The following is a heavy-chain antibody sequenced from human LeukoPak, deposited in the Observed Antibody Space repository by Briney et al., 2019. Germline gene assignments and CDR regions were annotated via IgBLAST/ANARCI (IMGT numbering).Heavy chain of an antibody. D-gene: IGHD1-26*01. CDR3: ARPIKDTGSYYGYWFFDL. Sequence: GESLKISCLGSGYSFDHYWIGWVRQMPGKGLEWMGIIYPLDSDTRYSPSFQGQVTISADKANGAAYLQWSNLKASDTAMYYCARPIKDTGSYYGYWFFDLWGRGTLVTVSS. CDR2: IYPLDSDT. CDR1: GYSFDHYW. V-gene: IGHV5-51*01. J-gene: IGHJ2*01.